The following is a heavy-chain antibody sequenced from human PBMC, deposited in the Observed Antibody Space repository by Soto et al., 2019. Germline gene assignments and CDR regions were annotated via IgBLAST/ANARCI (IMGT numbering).Heavy chain of an antibody. D-gene: IGHD2-2*01. CDR3: ARTLALGECSSTSCIDY. CDR1: GGSISSIDYY. V-gene: IGHV4-30-4*01. J-gene: IGHJ4*02. Sequence: QLQLQESGPGLLRPSQTLSLTCTVSGGSISSIDYYWTWIRQPPGKGLEWIGYIYYRGSSYYNPSLRSRVSITGDTSNHHFPLKLTSLTTTDTAVYYCARTLALGECSSTSCIDYWGQGTLVTVSS. CDR2: IYYRGSS.